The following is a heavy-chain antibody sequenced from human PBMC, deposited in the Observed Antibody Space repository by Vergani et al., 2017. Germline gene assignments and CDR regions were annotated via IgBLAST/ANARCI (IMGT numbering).Heavy chain of an antibody. CDR1: GISVSSSGVG. CDR2: IYWNDDK. J-gene: IGHJ4*02. V-gene: IGHV2-5*01. D-gene: IGHD4-11*01. Sequence: QITLKESGPTLVKPTQPLTLTCTVSGISVSSSGVGVAWIRQPPGKALECLAIIYWNDDKRYSPSLMGRLTIAKDTSRNQVVLTMTNMDPVDTATYYCAHXDIFDDNYEYFDYWGPGTLVTVSS. CDR3: AHXDIFDDNYEYFDY.